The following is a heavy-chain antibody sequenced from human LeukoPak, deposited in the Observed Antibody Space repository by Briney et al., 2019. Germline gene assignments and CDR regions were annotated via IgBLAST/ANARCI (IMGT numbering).Heavy chain of an antibody. V-gene: IGHV1-8*01. D-gene: IGHD3-3*01. J-gene: IGHJ3*02. Sequence: GASVKVSCKASGYTFTSHDINWVRQATGQGLEWMAWMNPNSGNTGYAQKFQGRVTMTRDTSISTAYMELSRLRSDDTAVYYCARPYNYDFWSGCYLDAFDIWGQGTMVTVSS. CDR2: MNPNSGNT. CDR3: ARPYNYDFWSGCYLDAFDI. CDR1: GYTFTSHD.